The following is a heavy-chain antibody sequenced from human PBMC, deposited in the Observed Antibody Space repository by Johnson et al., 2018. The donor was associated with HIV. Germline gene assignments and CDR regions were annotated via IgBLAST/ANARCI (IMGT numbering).Heavy chain of an antibody. Sequence: VQLVESGGGVVQLGRSVRLSCAACGFMFSNYDIHWVRQAPGKGLEWVSLISWDGGSTYYADSVKGRFTMSRDNSKNSLYLQMNSLRAEVTALYYCVRGHFESSGFYSDAFDFWCHGTVGTVSS. CDR3: VRGHFESSGFYSDAFDF. CDR1: GFMFSNYD. D-gene: IGHD3-22*01. CDR2: ISWDGGST. V-gene: IGHV3-43D*03. J-gene: IGHJ3*01.